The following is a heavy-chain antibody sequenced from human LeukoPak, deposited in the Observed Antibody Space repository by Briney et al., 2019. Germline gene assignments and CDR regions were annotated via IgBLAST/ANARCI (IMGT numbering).Heavy chain of an antibody. CDR3: AKERVPGSWWGVFFDY. Sequence: GRSLRLSCAASGFTFSNYGMHWVRQAPGKGLEWVAMISYDGSNKYYVDSVKGRFTSSRDNSKSTLYLQTNRLRAEDTAVYYCAKERVPGSWWGVFFDYWGQGTLVTVSS. D-gene: IGHD6-13*01. CDR2: ISYDGSNK. J-gene: IGHJ4*02. V-gene: IGHV3-30*18. CDR1: GFTFSNYG.